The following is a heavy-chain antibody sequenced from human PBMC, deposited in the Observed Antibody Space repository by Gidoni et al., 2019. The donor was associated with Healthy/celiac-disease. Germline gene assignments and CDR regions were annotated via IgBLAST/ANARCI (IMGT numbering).Heavy chain of an antibody. CDR1: GGAISSSSYY. CDR2: IYYSGST. Sequence: QLQLQESGPGLVKPSETLSLTCTVSGGAISSSSYYWGWIRQPPGKGLEWIGSIYYSGSTYYNPSLKSRVTISVDTSKNQFSLKLSSVTAADTAVYYCARQGLETQTLTDDFDYWGQGTLVTVSS. CDR3: ARQGLETQTLTDDFDY. V-gene: IGHV4-39*01. D-gene: IGHD1-1*01. J-gene: IGHJ4*02.